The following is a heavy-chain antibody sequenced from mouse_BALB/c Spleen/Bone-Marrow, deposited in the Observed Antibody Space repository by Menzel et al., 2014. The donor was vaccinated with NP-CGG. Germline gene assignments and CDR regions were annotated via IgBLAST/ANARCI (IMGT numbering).Heavy chain of an antibody. J-gene: IGHJ2*01. CDR2: INPSTGYA. V-gene: IGHV1-7*01. CDR3: ARDY. Sequence: VQLVESGAELAKPGASVKMSCKASGYTFTDTWIHWIKQRPGQGLEWIGYINPSTGYAEYNQNFKDKATLTVDKSSSTAYMQLSSLTSEDSAFYSCARDYGGQGTPLTASS. CDR1: GYTFTDTW.